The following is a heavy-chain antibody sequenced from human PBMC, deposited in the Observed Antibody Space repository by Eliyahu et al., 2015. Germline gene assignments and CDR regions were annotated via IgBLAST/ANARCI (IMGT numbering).Heavy chain of an antibody. J-gene: IGHJ4*02. D-gene: IGHD2-21*01. CDR3: VRVSHPGAHID. CDR1: GFTFSNYE. V-gene: IGHV3-48*03. Sequence: EVLLVESGGGLVQPGGSLRLSCAASGFTFSNYEMNWVRQAPGKGLEWISYISRSGDTIYYADSLKGRFTISRDNAKNSLYLQMNSLRAEDTAVYYCVRVSHPGAHIDWGQGTLVAVSS. CDR2: ISRSGDTI.